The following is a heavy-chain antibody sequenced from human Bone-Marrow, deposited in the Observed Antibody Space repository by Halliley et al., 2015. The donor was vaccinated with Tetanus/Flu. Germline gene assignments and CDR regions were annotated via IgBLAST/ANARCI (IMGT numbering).Heavy chain of an antibody. CDR2: IDPSDSQS. Sequence: LEWMGRIDPSDSQSNYNPSFQGHVSISADRSINTAYRQWTSLKAAETGMYYRARHMGVVSFDSWGQGTLVSVSS. J-gene: IGHJ4*02. CDR3: ARHMGVVSFDS. D-gene: IGHD3-16*01. V-gene: IGHV5-10-1*01.